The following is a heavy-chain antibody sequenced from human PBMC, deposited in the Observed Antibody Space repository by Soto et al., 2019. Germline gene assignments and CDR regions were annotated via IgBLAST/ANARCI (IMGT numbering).Heavy chain of an antibody. CDR1: GFSFDGHA. CDR3: ARDRVESGYPEYFQH. J-gene: IGHJ1*01. D-gene: IGHD3-22*01. V-gene: IGHV3-23*01. Sequence: PGGSLRLSCEVDGFSFDGHAMTWVRQDTGEGLEWVSTISGSSATKYYADSVRGRFTISRDNSKDTLYLQINRLRAEDTAVYYCARDRVESGYPEYFQHWGQG. CDR2: ISGSSATK.